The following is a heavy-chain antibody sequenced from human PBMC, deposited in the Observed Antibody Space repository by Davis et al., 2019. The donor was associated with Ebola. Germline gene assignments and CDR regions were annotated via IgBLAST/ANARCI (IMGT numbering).Heavy chain of an antibody. J-gene: IGHJ4*02. Sequence: PGGSLRLSCAASGFTVSSNYMSWVRQAPGKGLEWVSVIYSGGSTYYADSVKGRFTISRDNSKNTLYLQMNSLRAEDTAVYYCATRVDTAMVPSPFDYWGQGTLVTVSS. CDR2: IYSGGST. V-gene: IGHV3-53*01. CDR3: ATRVDTAMVPSPFDY. D-gene: IGHD5-18*01. CDR1: GFTVSSNY.